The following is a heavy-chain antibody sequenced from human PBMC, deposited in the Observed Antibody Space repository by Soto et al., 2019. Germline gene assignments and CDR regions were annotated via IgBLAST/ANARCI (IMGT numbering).Heavy chain of an antibody. V-gene: IGHV4-30-4*01. CDR2: IYYSGST. D-gene: IGHD3-22*01. J-gene: IGHJ4*02. CDR3: AREDGPYYDSSGPYYFDY. Sequence: SETLSLTCTVSGGSISSGDYYWSWIRQPPGKGLEWIGYIYYSGSTYYNPSLKSRVTISVDTSKNQFSLKLSSVTAADTAVYYCAREDGPYYDSSGPYYFDYWGQGTLVTVSS. CDR1: GGSISSGDYY.